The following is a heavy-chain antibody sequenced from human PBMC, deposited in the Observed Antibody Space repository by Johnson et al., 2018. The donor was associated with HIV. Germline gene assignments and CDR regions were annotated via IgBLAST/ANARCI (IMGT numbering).Heavy chain of an antibody. CDR2: ISGSGGST. CDR3: ARAANVVLPAGTFDI. J-gene: IGHJ3*02. V-gene: IGHV3-23*04. CDR1: GFTFDDYA. D-gene: IGHD2-2*01. Sequence: VQLVESGGVVVQPGGSLRLSCAASGFTFDDYAMHWVRQAPGKGLEWVSAISGSGGSTYYADSVKGRFTISRDKTKKTLYLQMNSLRVEDTAVYYCARAANVVLPAGTFDIWGQGTMVTVSS.